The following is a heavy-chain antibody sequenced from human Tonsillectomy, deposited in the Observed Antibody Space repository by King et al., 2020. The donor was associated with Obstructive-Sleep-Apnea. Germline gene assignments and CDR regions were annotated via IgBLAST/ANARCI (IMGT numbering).Heavy chain of an antibody. Sequence: QLQESGGGVVQPGRSLRLSCAASGFPFNTYGMHWVRQAPGKGLEWVTFIVYDGSNKYYADSVKGRFTISRDNSKNTLYRQMNSLRVEDTAVYYCAKSDGGLLWFGEPPPDYWGQGTLVTVSS. D-gene: IGHD3-10*01. CDR1: GFPFNTYG. CDR3: AKSDGGLLWFGEPPPDY. J-gene: IGHJ4*02. CDR2: IVYDGSNK. V-gene: IGHV3-30*02.